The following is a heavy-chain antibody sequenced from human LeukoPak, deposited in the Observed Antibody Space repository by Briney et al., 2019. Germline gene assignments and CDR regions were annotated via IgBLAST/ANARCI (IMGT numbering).Heavy chain of an antibody. CDR3: ATTPGDIVAPQAAAGPDY. J-gene: IGHJ4*02. Sequence: SVKVSCKASGGTFSSYAISWVRQAPGQGLEWMGRIIPIFGTANYAQKFQGRVTITTDESTSTAYMELSSLRSEDTAVYYCATTPGDIVAPQAAAGPDYWGQGTLVTVSS. V-gene: IGHV1-69*05. CDR2: IIPIFGTA. D-gene: IGHD5-12*01. CDR1: GGTFSSYA.